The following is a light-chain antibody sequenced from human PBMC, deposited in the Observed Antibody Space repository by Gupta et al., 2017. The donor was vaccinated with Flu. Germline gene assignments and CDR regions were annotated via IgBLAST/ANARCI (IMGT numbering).Light chain of an antibody. CDR2: KIS. Sequence: VTLGQPASISCRSSQSLVHSDGNTYLNWFLQRPGQSPRRLIYKISNRHSGVPDRFSGSGSGTDFTLKISSVEAEDVGVYYCRQGKQRPQTFGHGTKVDIK. CDR3: RQGKQRPQT. CDR1: QSLVHSDGNTY. V-gene: IGKV2-30*02. J-gene: IGKJ3*01.